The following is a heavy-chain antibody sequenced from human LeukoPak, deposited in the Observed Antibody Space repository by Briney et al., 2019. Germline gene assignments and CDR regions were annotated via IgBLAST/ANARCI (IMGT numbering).Heavy chain of an antibody. V-gene: IGHV4-59*02. J-gene: IGHJ6*03. CDR1: GGSVSDYY. D-gene: IGHD6-13*01. CDR2: IYYTGST. CDR3: ASGQYSSSWDRRGMYYYYMDV. Sequence: PSETLSLTCTISGGSVSDYYWSWIRQSPGKGLEWIGYIYYTGSTTYNPSLKSRVTISVDTSKNQFSLKLSSVTAADTAIYYCASGQYSSSWDRRGMYYYYMDVWGKGTTVTVSS.